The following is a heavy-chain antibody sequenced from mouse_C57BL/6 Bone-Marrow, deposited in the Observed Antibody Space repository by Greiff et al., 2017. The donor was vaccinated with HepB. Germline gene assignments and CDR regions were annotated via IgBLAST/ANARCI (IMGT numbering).Heavy chain of an antibody. D-gene: IGHD2-4*01. V-gene: IGHV1-26*01. J-gene: IGHJ4*01. CDR2: INPNNGGT. Sequence: EVQLQQSGPELVKPGASVKISCKASGYTFTDYYMNWVKQSHGKSLEWIGDINPNNGGTSYNQKFKGKATLTVDKSSSTAYMELRSLTSEDSAVYYCARGGAYDYDFYYAMDYWGQGTSVTVSS. CDR3: ARGGAYDYDFYYAMDY. CDR1: GYTFTDYY.